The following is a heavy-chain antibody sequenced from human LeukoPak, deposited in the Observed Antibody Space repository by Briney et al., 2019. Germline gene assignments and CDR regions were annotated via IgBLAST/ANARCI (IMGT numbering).Heavy chain of an antibody. D-gene: IGHD4-17*01. CDR2: IYYSGST. CDR3: ARAGVTNYYYYYYMDV. V-gene: IGHV4-59*01. Sequence: SEILSLTCTVSGGSISSYYWSWIRQPPGKGLEWIGYIYYSGSTNYNPSLKSRVTISVDTSKNQFSLKLSSVTAADTAVYYCARAGVTNYYYYYYMDVWGKGTTVTVSS. J-gene: IGHJ6*03. CDR1: GGSISSYY.